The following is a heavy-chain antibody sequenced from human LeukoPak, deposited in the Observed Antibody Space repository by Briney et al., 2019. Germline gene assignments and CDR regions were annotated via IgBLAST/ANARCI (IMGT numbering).Heavy chain of an antibody. D-gene: IGHD4-17*01. J-gene: IGHJ3*02. V-gene: IGHV1-69*13. Sequence: SVKVSCKASGGAFSSYAISWVRQAPGQGLEWMGGIIPIFGTANYAQKFQGRVTITADESTSTAYMELSSLRSEDTAVYYCARGDYGDYVDAFDIWGQGTMVTVSS. CDR2: IIPIFGTA. CDR1: GGAFSSYA. CDR3: ARGDYGDYVDAFDI.